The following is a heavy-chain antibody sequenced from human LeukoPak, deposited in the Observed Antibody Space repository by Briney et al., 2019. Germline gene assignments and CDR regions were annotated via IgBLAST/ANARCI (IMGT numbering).Heavy chain of an antibody. CDR2: FDPEDGET. Sequence: ASVKVSCKVSGYTLTELSMHWVRQAPGKGLEWMGGFDPEDGETIYAQKFQGRVTMTEDTSTDTAYMELRSLRSEDTAVYYCATGGHRGEPSSYYDILTGYYNDGGDFDYWGQGTLVTVSS. D-gene: IGHD3-9*01. CDR3: ATGGHRGEPSSYYDILTGYYNDGGDFDY. CDR1: GYTLTELS. J-gene: IGHJ4*02. V-gene: IGHV1-24*01.